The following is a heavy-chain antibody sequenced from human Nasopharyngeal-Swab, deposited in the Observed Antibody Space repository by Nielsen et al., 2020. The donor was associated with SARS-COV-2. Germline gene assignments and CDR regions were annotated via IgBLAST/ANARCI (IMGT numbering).Heavy chain of an antibody. CDR1: GFTFSSYA. J-gene: IGHJ4*02. CDR2: IYSGGST. V-gene: IGHV3-53*04. Sequence: GGSLRLSCAASGFTFSSYAMTWVRQAPGKGLEWVSVIYSGGSTYYADSVKGRFTISRHNSKNTLYLQMNSLRAEDTAVYYCAKASDYYDSSGYYDYWGQGTLVTVSS. D-gene: IGHD3-22*01. CDR3: AKASDYYDSSGYYDY.